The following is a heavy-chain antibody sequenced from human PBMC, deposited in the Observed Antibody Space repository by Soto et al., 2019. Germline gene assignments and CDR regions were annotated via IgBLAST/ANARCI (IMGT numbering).Heavy chain of an antibody. V-gene: IGHV4-30-4*01. CDR3: ARGRGYSYGLDP. D-gene: IGHD5-12*01. CDR1: GDSISRGYKY. Sequence: TLSLTRTVSGDSISRGYKYWSWNRQPPGEGLEWIGFISYSGTTSYSPSLKSRLAISLDTSKNQFSLSLTSVTAADTAVYYCARGRGYSYGLDPWGQGTLVTVSS. J-gene: IGHJ5*02. CDR2: ISYSGTT.